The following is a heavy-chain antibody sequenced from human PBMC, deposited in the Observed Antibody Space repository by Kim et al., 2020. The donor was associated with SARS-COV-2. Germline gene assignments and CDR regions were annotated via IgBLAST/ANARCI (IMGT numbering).Heavy chain of an antibody. CDR2: IWYDGSKK. Sequence: GGSLRLSCAASGFTFSSYGMHWVRQAPGKGLEWGAVIWYDGSKKYYVDSVKGRFTISRDNSKNTLYLQMNSLRSEDTAVYYCANGGSSSSWAHLYWGQGTLVTVSS. D-gene: IGHD2-2*01. J-gene: IGHJ4*02. V-gene: IGHV3-33*06. CDR1: GFTFSSYG. CDR3: ANGGSSSSWAHLY.